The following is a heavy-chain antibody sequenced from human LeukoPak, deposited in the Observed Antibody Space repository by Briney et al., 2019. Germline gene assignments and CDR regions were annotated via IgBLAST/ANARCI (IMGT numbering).Heavy chain of an antibody. V-gene: IGHV3-30*18. Sequence: PGRSLRLSCAASGFTFSSYGMHWVRQAPGKGLEWVAVISYDGSNKYYADSVKGRFTISRDNSKNPLYLQMNSLRAEDTAVYYCAKDSGSSWYTTYYFDYWGQGTLVTVSS. CDR2: ISYDGSNK. J-gene: IGHJ4*02. CDR1: GFTFSSYG. D-gene: IGHD6-13*01. CDR3: AKDSGSSWYTTYYFDY.